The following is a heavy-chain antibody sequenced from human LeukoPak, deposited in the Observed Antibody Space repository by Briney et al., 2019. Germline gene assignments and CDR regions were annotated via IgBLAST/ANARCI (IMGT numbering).Heavy chain of an antibody. V-gene: IGHV4-31*03. J-gene: IGHJ3*02. CDR1: GGSISSGGYY. CDR3: ARAPGVYYYDSSGYYLDAFDI. CDR2: IYYSGST. Sequence: SQTLSLTCPVSGGSISSGGYYWSWIRQHPGKGLEWIGYIYYSGSTYYNPSLKSRVTISVDTSKNQFSLKLSSVTAADTAVYYCARAPGVYYYDSSGYYLDAFDIWGQGTMVTVSS. D-gene: IGHD3-22*01.